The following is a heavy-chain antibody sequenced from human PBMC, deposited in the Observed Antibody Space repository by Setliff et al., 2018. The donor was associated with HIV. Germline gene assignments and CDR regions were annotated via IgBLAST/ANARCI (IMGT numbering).Heavy chain of an antibody. CDR3: ARDRRSIFGVDTKNWFDP. CDR2: IYYSGNT. Sequence: SETLSLTCTVSGGSIKSSSYYWGWIRQPPGKGLEWIGSIYYSGNTYYNPSLKSRVTISTDTSRNQFSLRLSSVTAADTAVYYCARDRRSIFGVDTKNWFDPWGQGTLVTVSS. CDR1: GGSIKSSSYY. D-gene: IGHD3-3*01. J-gene: IGHJ5*02. V-gene: IGHV4-39*07.